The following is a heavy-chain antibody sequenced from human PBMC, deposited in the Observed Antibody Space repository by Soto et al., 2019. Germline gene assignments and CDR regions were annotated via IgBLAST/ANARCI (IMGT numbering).Heavy chain of an antibody. D-gene: IGHD1-1*01. V-gene: IGHV4-38-2*02. J-gene: IGHJ5*02. CDR3: VARATVVNSPWFDP. CDR1: GYSINSGYV. Sequence: SETLSLTCIVSGYSINSGYVWGWVRRPPGQGLEWIGSRYSTGTTYYNPSLRRRVKMSIDSSKNQLSLVLRSVTAADTAVYYCVARATVVNSPWFDPWGQGIKVTVYS. CDR2: RYSTGTT.